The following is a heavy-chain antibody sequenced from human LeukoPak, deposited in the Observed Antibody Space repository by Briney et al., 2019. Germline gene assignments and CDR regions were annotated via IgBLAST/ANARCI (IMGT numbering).Heavy chain of an antibody. V-gene: IGHV3-48*03. CDR1: GFTFSSYE. Sequence: GGSLRLSCAASGFTFSSYEMNWVRQAPGKGLEWVSYISSSGSTIYYADSVKGRFTISRDNAKNSLYLQMNSLRAEDTVVYYCARDLFFRDGSGSYYILPNWFDPWGQGTLVTVSS. J-gene: IGHJ5*02. CDR3: ARDLFFRDGSGSYYILPNWFDP. CDR2: ISSSGSTI. D-gene: IGHD3-10*01.